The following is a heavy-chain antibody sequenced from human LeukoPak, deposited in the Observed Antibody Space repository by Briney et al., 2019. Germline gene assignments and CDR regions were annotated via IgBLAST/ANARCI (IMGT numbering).Heavy chain of an antibody. V-gene: IGHV4-59*04. CDR2: IYYSGTT. CDR3: ARRLSTRSYYLDD. CDR1: GGSISTYY. J-gene: IGHJ4*02. D-gene: IGHD2/OR15-2a*01. Sequence: SETLSLTCTVSGGSISTYYWSWIRQPPGKGLEWIGDIYYSGTTNYNPSLKSRVTMSVDTSKNQFSLKLNSATAADTAVYYCARRLSTRSYYLDDWGQGTLVTVSS.